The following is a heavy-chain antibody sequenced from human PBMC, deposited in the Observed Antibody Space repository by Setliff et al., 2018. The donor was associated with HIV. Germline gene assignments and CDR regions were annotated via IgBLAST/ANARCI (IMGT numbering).Heavy chain of an antibody. J-gene: IGHJ4*02. CDR3: ARDTTYDYVWGTSSLVLDY. CDR2: INPGDGST. CDR1: GYTFTSYY. V-gene: IGHV1-46*01. D-gene: IGHD3-16*01. Sequence: ASVKVSCKASGYTFTSYYIYWVRQAPGQGLQWMGIINPGDGSTIYAQKFQGRVTMTRDTSTSTLYMELSSLRSEDTAVYYCARDTTYDYVWGTSSLVLDYWGQGTLVTVSS.